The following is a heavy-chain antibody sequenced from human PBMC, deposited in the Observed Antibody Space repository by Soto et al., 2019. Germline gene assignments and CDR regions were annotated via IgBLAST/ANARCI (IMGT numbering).Heavy chain of an antibody. V-gene: IGHV4-34*01. J-gene: IGHJ4*02. D-gene: IGHD3-22*01. CDR1: GGSFSGYY. CDR2: INHSGST. Sequence: PSETLSLTCAVYGGSFSGYYWSWIRQPPGKGLEWIGEINHSGSTNYNPSLKSRVTISVDTSKNQFSLKLSSVTAADTAVYYCETSPLISSGYYAPRFWGQGPLVTVYS. CDR3: ETSPLISSGYYAPRF.